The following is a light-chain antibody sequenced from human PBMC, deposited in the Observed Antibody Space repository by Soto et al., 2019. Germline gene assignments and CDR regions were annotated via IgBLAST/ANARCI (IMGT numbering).Light chain of an antibody. CDR1: QSIDSW. V-gene: IGKV1-5*03. CDR2: KAS. J-gene: IGKJ2*02. Sequence: DIQMTQSPSTLSASVGDRVTITCRASQSIDSWLAWYQQKPGKAPKLLIYKASSLESGVPSRFGGSGSGTEFTLTISSLQPDDFATYYCQQYNSHPCTFGQGTKLETK. CDR3: QQYNSHPCT.